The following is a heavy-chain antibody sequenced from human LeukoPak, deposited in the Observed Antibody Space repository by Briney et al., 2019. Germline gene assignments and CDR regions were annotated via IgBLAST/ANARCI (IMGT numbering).Heavy chain of an antibody. CDR3: ARGGGLDV. V-gene: IGHV3-7*03. CDR2: INPDGSGK. J-gene: IGHJ6*02. Sequence: GGSLRLSCGASGFTFSDYWMSWVRQAPGKGLEWVANINPDGSGKSYVDSVKGRFTISRGNAKSSLYLQMSNLRAEDTAVYFCARGGGLDVWGQGATVTVSS. D-gene: IGHD3-16*01. CDR1: GFTFSDYW.